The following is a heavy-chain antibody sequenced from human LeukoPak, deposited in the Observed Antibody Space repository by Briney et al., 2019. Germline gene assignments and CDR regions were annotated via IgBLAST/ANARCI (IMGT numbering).Heavy chain of an antibody. CDR1: GFTFSSYG. V-gene: IGHV3-33*01. CDR3: ARDSGGSGFDS. J-gene: IGHJ4*02. Sequence: GGSLRLSCAASGFTFSSYGMHWVRQAPGKGLEWVAVMYYDGSNKYYADSVKGRFTISRDNSKNTLYLQMNSLRAEDAAVYYCARDSGGSGFDSWGQGTLVTVSS. CDR2: MYYDGSNK. D-gene: IGHD6-25*01.